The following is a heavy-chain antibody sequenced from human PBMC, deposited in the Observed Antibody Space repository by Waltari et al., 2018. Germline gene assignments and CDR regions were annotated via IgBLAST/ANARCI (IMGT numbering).Heavy chain of an antibody. J-gene: IGHJ6*03. CDR2: IYYSGST. D-gene: IGHD2-15*01. CDR3: ARVVAATHYYYYMDV. CDR1: GGSISSYY. V-gene: IGHV4-59*01. Sequence: QVQLQESGPGLVKPSETLSLTCTVSGGSISSYYWSWIRQPPGKGLEWIGYIYYSGSTNYNPALKSRVTISVDTSKNQFSLKLSAVTAADTAVYYCARVVAATHYYYYMDVWGKGTTVTVSS.